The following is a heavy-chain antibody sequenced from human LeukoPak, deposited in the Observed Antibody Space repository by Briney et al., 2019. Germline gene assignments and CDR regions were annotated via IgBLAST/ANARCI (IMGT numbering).Heavy chain of an antibody. CDR2: IYVTGRT. D-gene: IGHD4-11*01. CDR1: GGSISTSY. V-gene: IGHV4-4*07. CDR3: AKGPYTNFFDS. Sequence: SETLSLTCTVSGGSISTSYWSWIRQSAGKGLEWIGRIYVTGRTNYNPSLESRVTVSLDTSKNQFSLKLRSVTAADTAVYYCAKGPYTNFFDSWGHGTLVTVSS. J-gene: IGHJ4*01.